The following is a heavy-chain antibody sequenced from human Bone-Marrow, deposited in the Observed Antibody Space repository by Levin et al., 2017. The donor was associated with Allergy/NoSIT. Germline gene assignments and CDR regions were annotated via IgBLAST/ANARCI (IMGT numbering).Heavy chain of an antibody. V-gene: IGHV1-2*02. J-gene: IGHJ4*02. D-gene: IGHD6-19*01. CDR1: GYTFIGYY. CDR3: ARATGGIAVSAARLYY. Sequence: ASVKVSCKTSGYTFIGYYIHWVRQAPGQGLEYMGWINPNNGGTKSAQKFQGRVALTRDTSLSTVYMELSSLTPDDTAFYYCARATGGIAVSAARLYYWGQGTLVTVSS. CDR2: INPNNGGT.